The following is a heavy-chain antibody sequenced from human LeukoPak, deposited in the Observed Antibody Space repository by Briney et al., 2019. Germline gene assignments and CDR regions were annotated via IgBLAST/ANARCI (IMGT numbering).Heavy chain of an antibody. J-gene: IGHJ4*02. Sequence: PGGSLRLSCAASGFTVSSNYMSWVRQAPGKGLEWVSVIDSGIYSTGTTSYADSVKGSFTISRDNSKNTLYLQLNSLRGEDTAVYYCARTAAAGPFDFWGQGTLVTVSS. CDR1: GFTVSSNY. CDR2: IDSGIYSTGTT. V-gene: IGHV3-66*01. D-gene: IGHD6-13*01. CDR3: ARTAAAGPFDF.